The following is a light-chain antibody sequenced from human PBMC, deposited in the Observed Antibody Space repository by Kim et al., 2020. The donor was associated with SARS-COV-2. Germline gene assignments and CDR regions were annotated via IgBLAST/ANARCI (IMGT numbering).Light chain of an antibody. CDR1: QSVSSY. CDR3: QQRSSWPIT. V-gene: IGKV3-11*01. J-gene: IGKJ5*01. Sequence: LSLGERATLSCRASQSVSSYLAWFPQKPGQAPRLLIYGASNRATGIPARFSGSGSGTDFTLTISSLEPEDFAVYYCQQRSSWPITFGQGTRLEIK. CDR2: GAS.